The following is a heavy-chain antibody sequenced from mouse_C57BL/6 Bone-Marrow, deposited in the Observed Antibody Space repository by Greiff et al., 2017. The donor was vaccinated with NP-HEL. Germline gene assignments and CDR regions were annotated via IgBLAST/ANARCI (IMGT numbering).Heavy chain of an antibody. Sequence: VQLQESGPELVKPGASVKISCKASGYAFSSSWLNWVKQRPGKGLEWIGRIYPGDGDTNYNGKFKGKATLTADKSSSTAYMQLSSLTSEDSAVYFGAIDGYGFAYWGQGTLVTVSA. V-gene: IGHV1-82*01. D-gene: IGHD2-3*01. CDR2: IYPGDGDT. CDR3: AIDGYGFAY. J-gene: IGHJ3*01. CDR1: GYAFSSSW.